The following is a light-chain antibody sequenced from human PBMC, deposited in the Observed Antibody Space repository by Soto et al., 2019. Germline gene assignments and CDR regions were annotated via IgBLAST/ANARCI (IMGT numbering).Light chain of an antibody. Sequence: DIQMTQSPSSLSASVGDRVTITCRASQIINSYVNWYQQKPGKAPKLLIYAASSLQSGFPSRFSGSESGTDFTLTISSLQPEDFATYYCQQTFSNPPWTFGQGTKVEIK. CDR3: QQTFSNPPWT. V-gene: IGKV1-39*01. J-gene: IGKJ1*01. CDR1: QIINSY. CDR2: AAS.